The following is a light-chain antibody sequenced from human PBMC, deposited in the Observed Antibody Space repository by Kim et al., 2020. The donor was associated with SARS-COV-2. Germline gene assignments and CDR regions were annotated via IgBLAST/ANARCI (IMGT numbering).Light chain of an antibody. Sequence: DIQMTQSPSTLSVSVGDRVTITCRASQSISSWLAWYQQKPGKAPKLLIYDASSLESGVPSRFSGSGSGTEFTLTISSLQPDDFATYYCQQYNSYLVTFGQGTKLEI. CDR3: QQYNSYLVT. V-gene: IGKV1-5*01. CDR1: QSISSW. J-gene: IGKJ2*01. CDR2: DAS.